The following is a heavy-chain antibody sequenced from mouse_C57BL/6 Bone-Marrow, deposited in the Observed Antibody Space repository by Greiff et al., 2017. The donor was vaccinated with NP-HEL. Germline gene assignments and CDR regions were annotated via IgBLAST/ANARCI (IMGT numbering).Heavy chain of an antibody. CDR2: ISDGGGYT. V-gene: IGHV5-4*03. Sequence: EVKLVESGGGLVKPGGSLKLSCAASGFTFSSYAMSWVRQTPEKRLEWVATISDGGGYTYYTANVKGRFTISRDNAKNNLYLQMSYLKSEDTAMYYCARVGWLPPYWYFDVWGTGTTVTVSS. CDR1: GFTFSSYA. CDR3: ARVGWLPPYWYFDV. D-gene: IGHD2-3*01. J-gene: IGHJ1*03.